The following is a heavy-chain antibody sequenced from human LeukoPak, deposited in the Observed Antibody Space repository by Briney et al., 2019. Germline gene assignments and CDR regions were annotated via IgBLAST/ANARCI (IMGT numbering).Heavy chain of an antibody. Sequence: ASVKVSCKTSGFTFTAFYLHWVRRAPGQGLEWMAWINLNSGVTNYAQKLQGRVTMTRDTSISTAYMDLSSLRSDDTAVYYCVTSTGYFSTWGAFDIWGQGTMVTVSS. CDR2: INLNSGVT. CDR3: VTSTGYFSTWGAFDI. D-gene: IGHD2-15*01. J-gene: IGHJ3*02. V-gene: IGHV1-2*02. CDR1: GFTFTAFY.